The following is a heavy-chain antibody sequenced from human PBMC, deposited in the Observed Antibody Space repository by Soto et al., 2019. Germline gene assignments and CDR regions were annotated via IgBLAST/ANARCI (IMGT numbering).Heavy chain of an antibody. D-gene: IGHD3-10*01. CDR2: IYYSGST. CDR1: GGSISSGDYY. CDR3: ARNINMVRGVISYYYYGMDV. V-gene: IGHV4-30-4*01. J-gene: IGHJ6*02. Sequence: SETLSLTCTVSGGSISSGDYYWSWIRQPPGKGLEWIGYIYYSGSTYYNPSLKSRVTISVDTSKNQFSLKLSSVTAADTAVYYCARNINMVRGVISYYYYGMDVWGQGTTVTVSS.